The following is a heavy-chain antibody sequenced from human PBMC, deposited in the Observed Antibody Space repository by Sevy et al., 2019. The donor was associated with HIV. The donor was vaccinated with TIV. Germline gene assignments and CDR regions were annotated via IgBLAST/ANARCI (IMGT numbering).Heavy chain of an antibody. J-gene: IGHJ3*02. CDR1: GYTLTELS. D-gene: IGHD3-3*01. V-gene: IGHV1-24*01. CDR3: ARTRLIFGVVTSDAFDI. Sequence: ASVKVSCKVSGYTLTELSMHWVRQAPGKGLEWMGGFDPEDGETIYAQKFQGRVTMTTDTSTSTAYMELRGLRSDDTAVYYCARTRLIFGVVTSDAFDIWGQGTMVTVSS. CDR2: FDPEDGET.